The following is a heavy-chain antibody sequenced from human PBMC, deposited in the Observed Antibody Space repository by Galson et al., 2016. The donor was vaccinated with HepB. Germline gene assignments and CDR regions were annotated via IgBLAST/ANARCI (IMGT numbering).Heavy chain of an antibody. V-gene: IGHV2-70*01. CDR1: GFSLSASGMC. D-gene: IGHD4/OR15-4a*01. CDR3: ARVITMTMEKFDY. J-gene: IGHJ4*02. Sequence: PALVKPTQTLTLTCTFSGFSLSASGMCVSWIRQPPGKALEWLALIDWDDDKYYSTSLKTRLTISKDTSKNQVVLTMTNMDPVDTGTYYCARVITMTMEKFDYLGQGILVTVSS. CDR2: IDWDDDK.